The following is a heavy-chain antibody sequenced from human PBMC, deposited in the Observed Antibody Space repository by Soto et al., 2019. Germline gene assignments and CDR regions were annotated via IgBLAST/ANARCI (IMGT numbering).Heavy chain of an antibody. J-gene: IGHJ4*02. CDR1: GFTFSNAW. D-gene: IGHD6-13*01. CDR2: IKSKADGGTT. Sequence: EVQLVESGGGLVNPGGSLTLSCAASGFTFSNAWMSWVRQAPGKGLEWVGRIKSKADGGTTHYAAPVTDRFTISRDDSKNMLLLKMNSLKTEDTAVYYCLTGQAAGLYWGQGTLVTVSS. V-gene: IGHV3-15*01. CDR3: LTGQAAGLY.